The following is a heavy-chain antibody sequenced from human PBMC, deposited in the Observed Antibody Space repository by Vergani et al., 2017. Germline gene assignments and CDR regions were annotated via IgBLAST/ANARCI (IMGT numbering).Heavy chain of an antibody. CDR2: IFYSGST. V-gene: IGHV4-39*07. CDR1: GDSISSTSYY. J-gene: IGHJ2*01. D-gene: IGHD2-15*01. Sequence: QLQLQESGPGLVKPSETLSLTCTVSGDSISSTSYYWGWIRQPPGKGLECIGSIFYSGSTYYNPSLKSRVTMSVDTSKNQFSLKLSSVTAADTAVYYCARDPTYRGLRYFDLWGRGSLVTVPS. CDR3: ARDPTYRGLRYFDL.